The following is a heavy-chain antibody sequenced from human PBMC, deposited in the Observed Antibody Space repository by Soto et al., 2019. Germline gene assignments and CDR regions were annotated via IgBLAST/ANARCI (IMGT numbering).Heavy chain of an antibody. J-gene: IGHJ4*02. CDR2: FIPMSDTA. CDR1: GGTFSSYS. V-gene: IGHV1-69*06. CDR3: ASDPESHWYFDY. Sequence: SVKVSCKAPGGTFSSYSISWVRQAPGQGLEWMGGFIPMSDTANYAQRFEGRVTITADKFTSTAYMELRSLRSEDTAVYYCASDPESHWYFDYWGQGTLVTVSS.